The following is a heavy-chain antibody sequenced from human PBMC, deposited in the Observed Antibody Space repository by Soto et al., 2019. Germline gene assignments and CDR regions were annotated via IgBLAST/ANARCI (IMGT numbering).Heavy chain of an antibody. Sequence: EVQLVESGGGLVKPGGSLRLSCAASGFTFSSYSMNWVRQAPGKGLEWVSSISSSSSYIYYADSVKGRFTISRDNAKNSLYLQMNSLRAEDTAVYYCARGGTDQLLWFGEPLDYWGQGTLVTVSS. CDR3: ARGGTDQLLWFGEPLDY. CDR2: ISSSSSYI. CDR1: GFTFSSYS. D-gene: IGHD3-10*01. V-gene: IGHV3-21*01. J-gene: IGHJ4*02.